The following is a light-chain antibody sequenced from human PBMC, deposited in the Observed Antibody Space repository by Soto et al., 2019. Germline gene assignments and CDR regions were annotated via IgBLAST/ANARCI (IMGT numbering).Light chain of an antibody. CDR3: SSDVSGYSLGV. J-gene: IGLJ3*02. CDR2: DVS. V-gene: IGLV2-11*01. CDR1: SSDVGGYNY. Sequence: QSALTQPRSVSGSPGQSVTISCTGTSSDVGGYNYVSWYQQHPGKAPKLMIYDVSKRPSGVPDRFSGSKSGNTASLTISGLQAEDEADYFCSSDVSGYSLGVFGGGTQLTVL.